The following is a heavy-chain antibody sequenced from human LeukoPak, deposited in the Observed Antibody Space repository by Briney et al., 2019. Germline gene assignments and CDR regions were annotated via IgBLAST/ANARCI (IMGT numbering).Heavy chain of an antibody. Sequence: SETLSLTCTVSGGSISSYYWSWTRQPPGKGLEWIGYIYYSGSTNYNPSLKSRVTISVDTSKNQFSLKLSSVTAADTAVYYCARGVEMATMSHLDYWGQGTLVTVSS. CDR1: GGSISSYY. CDR2: IYYSGST. V-gene: IGHV4-59*01. J-gene: IGHJ4*02. D-gene: IGHD5-24*01. CDR3: ARGVEMATMSHLDY.